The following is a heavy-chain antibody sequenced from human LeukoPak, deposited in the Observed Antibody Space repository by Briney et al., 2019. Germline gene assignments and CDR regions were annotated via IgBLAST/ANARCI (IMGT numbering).Heavy chain of an antibody. CDR3: ARDTSLYYFDY. CDR1: GGSISSYY. V-gene: IGHV4-4*07. J-gene: IGHJ4*02. CDR2: INSSGGT. Sequence: SETLSLTCTVSGGSISSYYWSWLRQPAGKGLEWIGRINSSGGTTYNTSLKRPVTISVDTSKNQFSLKLTSVTAADTAIYYCARDTSLYYFDYWGQGYLVTVPS.